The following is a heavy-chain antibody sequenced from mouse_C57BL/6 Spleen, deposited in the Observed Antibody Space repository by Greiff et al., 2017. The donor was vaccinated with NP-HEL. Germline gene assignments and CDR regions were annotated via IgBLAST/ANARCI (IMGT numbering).Heavy chain of an antibody. CDR2: INYDGSST. D-gene: IGHD3-3*01. J-gene: IGHJ4*01. V-gene: IGHV5-16*01. CDR1: GFTFSDYY. Sequence: EVQLVESEGGLVQPGSSMKLSCTASGFTFSDYYMAWVRQVPEKGLEWVANINYDGSSTYYLDSLKSRFIISRDNAKNILYLQMSSLKSEDTATYYCARRADSYYAMDYWGQGTSVTVSS. CDR3: ARRADSYYAMDY.